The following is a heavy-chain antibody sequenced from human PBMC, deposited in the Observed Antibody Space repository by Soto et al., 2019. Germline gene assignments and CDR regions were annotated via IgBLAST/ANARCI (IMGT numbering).Heavy chain of an antibody. V-gene: IGHV3-33*01. Sequence: GGCLELSCAASGFSFRSYGMHWVRQYQGKGLEWVAVIWYDGSNKYYADSVKGRFTISRDNSKNTLYLQMNSLRAEDTAVYYCAREGYYDSSGYCYYYGMDVSGQGTTVTVSS. J-gene: IGHJ6*02. CDR1: GFSFRSYG. D-gene: IGHD3-22*01. CDR3: AREGYYDSSGYCYYYGMDV. CDR2: IWYDGSNK.